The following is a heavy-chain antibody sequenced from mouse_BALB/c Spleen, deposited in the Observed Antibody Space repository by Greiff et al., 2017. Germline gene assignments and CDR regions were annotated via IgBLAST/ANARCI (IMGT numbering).Heavy chain of an antibody. D-gene: IGHD2-14*01. CDR1: GFNIKDTY. V-gene: IGHV14-3*02. CDR3: ARGYYRYDGDWYFDV. J-gene: IGHJ1*01. CDR2: IDPANGNT. Sequence: EVQLQQSGAELVKPGASVKLSCTASGFNIKDTYMHWVKQRPEQGLEWIGRIDPANGNTKYDPKFQGKATITADTSSNTAYLQLSSLTSEDTAVYYCARGYYRYDGDWYFDVWGEGTTVTVSS.